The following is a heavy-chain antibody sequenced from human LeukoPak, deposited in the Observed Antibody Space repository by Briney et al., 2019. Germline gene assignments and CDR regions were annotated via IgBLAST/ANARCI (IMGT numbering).Heavy chain of an antibody. J-gene: IGHJ6*02. Sequence: GGSLRLSCAASGFTFSNYNMNWVRQPPGEGLEWVSSISSSSSYMYYEDSVKGRFTISRDNAKNSLYLQMSILGADDTAVYYCTRTCVSAICYSGRYGMDVWGQGTTVTVSS. CDR3: TRTCVSAICYSGRYGMDV. CDR1: GFTFSNYN. D-gene: IGHD2-2*02. CDR2: ISSSSSYM. V-gene: IGHV3-21*01.